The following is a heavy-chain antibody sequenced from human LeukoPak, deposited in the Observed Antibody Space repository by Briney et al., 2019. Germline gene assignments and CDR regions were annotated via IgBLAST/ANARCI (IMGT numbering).Heavy chain of an antibody. CDR1: GGSFSGYY. CDR2: INHSGST. J-gene: IGHJ4*02. D-gene: IGHD5-24*01. Sequence: SETPSLTCVVYGGSFSGYYWNWIRQPPGKGLEWIGEINHSGSTNYNPSLKSRVTISVDTSKNQFSLKLSSVTAADTAVYYCARDEDGAGYWGQGTLVTVSS. CDR3: ARDEDGAGY. V-gene: IGHV4-34*01.